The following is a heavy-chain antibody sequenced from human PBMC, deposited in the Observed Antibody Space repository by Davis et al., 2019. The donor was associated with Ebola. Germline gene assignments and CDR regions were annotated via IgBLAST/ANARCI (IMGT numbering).Heavy chain of an antibody. CDR2: INPSGGST. V-gene: IGHV1-46*01. J-gene: IGHJ6*03. CDR1: GYTFTSYY. Sequence: ASVKVSCKASGYTFTSYYMHWVRQAPGQGLEWMGIINPSGGSTSYAQKFQGRVTMTRDTSTSTAYMELSSLRSEDTAVYYCARDDSSRGPNYYYYYMDVWGKGTTVTVSS. CDR3: ARDDSSRGPNYYYYYMDV. D-gene: IGHD6-13*01.